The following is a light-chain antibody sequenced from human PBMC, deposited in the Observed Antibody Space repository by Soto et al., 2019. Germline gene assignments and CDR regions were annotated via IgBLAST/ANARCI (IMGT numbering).Light chain of an antibody. CDR3: SSYTSSREKV. CDR1: SSDVGGYNY. J-gene: IGLJ1*01. Sequence: QSALTQPASVSGSPGQSITFSCTGTSSDVGGYNYVSWYQQYPGKAPKLMIHDVSNRPSGVSNRFSGSKSGNTASLTISGLQAEDEADYYCSSYTSSREKVFGTGTKVTVL. CDR2: DVS. V-gene: IGLV2-14*01.